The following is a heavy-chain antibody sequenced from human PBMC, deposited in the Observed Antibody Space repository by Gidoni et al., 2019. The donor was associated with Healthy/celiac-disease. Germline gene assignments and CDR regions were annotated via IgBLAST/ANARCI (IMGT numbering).Heavy chain of an antibody. V-gene: IGHV4-34*01. CDR1: GGSFSGYY. J-gene: IGHJ4*02. CDR2: INHSGST. D-gene: IGHD6-19*01. CDR3: ARDVRRYSSGWYLDY. Sequence: QVQLQQWGAGLLKPSETLSLTCAVYGGSFSGYYWSWIRQPPGKGLEWIGEINHSGSTNYNPSLKSRVTISVDTSKNQFSLKLSSVTAADTAVYYCARDVRRYSSGWYLDYWGQGTLVTVSS.